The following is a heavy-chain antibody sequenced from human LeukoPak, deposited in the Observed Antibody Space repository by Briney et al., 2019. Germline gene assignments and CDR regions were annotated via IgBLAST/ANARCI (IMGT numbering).Heavy chain of an antibody. D-gene: IGHD5-12*01. V-gene: IGHV3-9*01. CDR1: GFTFHHYA. CDR3: AKDKAPLYSGYDWDLDF. Sequence: GGSLRLSCAASGFTFHHYAIHWVRQVPGKGLEWVSGISWNSASIGYADSVKGRFTISRDNAKNSVYLQMNSLRAEDTALYYCAKDKAPLYSGYDWDLDFWGQRTLVTVPS. J-gene: IGHJ4*02. CDR2: ISWNSASI.